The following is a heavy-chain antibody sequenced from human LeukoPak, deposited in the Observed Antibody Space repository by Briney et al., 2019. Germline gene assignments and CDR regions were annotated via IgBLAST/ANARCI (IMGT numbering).Heavy chain of an antibody. D-gene: IGHD3-10*01. CDR1: GYTFTGYY. CDR2: INPNSGGT. Sequence: ASVKVSCKASGYTFTGYYMHWVRQAPGQGLEWMGWINPNSGGTNYAQKFQGRVTMTRDTSITTAYMELSRLKSDDTAVYFCARLNYYDSHPRVDYWGQGTPVTVSA. J-gene: IGHJ4*02. CDR3: ARLNYYDSHPRVDY. V-gene: IGHV1-2*02.